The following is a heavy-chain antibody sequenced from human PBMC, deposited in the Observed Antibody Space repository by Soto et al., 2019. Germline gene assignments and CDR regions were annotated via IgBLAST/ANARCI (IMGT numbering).Heavy chain of an antibody. Sequence: GGSLRLSCAASGFTFSSYGMHWVRQAPGKGLEWVAVIWYDGSNKYYADSVKGRFTISRDNSKNTLYLQMNSLRAEDTAVYYCARVLLPFETYYYGMDVWGQGTTVTVSS. D-gene: IGHD2-2*01. CDR2: IWYDGSNK. CDR3: ARVLLPFETYYYGMDV. CDR1: GFTFSSYG. V-gene: IGHV3-33*01. J-gene: IGHJ6*02.